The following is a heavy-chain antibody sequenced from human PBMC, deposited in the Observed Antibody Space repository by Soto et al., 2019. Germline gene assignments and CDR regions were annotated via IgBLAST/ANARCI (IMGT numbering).Heavy chain of an antibody. V-gene: IGHV4-31*03. CDR3: ARGSSIAGLYYGMDV. CDR2: NYYSGIT. J-gene: IGHJ6*02. CDR1: GGSISSGGYY. D-gene: IGHD6-6*01. Sequence: QVQLQESGPGLVKPSQTLSLTCTVSGGSISSGGYYWTWIRQHPGKGLEWIGYNYYSGITYYNPALMNRVTISLDKSSNQFSLKLSSVTAADTAVSYCARGSSIAGLYYGMDVWGQGTTVTVSS.